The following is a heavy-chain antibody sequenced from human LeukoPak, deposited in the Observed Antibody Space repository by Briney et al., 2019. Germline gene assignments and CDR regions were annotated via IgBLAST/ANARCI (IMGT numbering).Heavy chain of an antibody. Sequence: KSSETLSLTCTVSGGSISSGGYYWSWIRQHPGKGLEWIGYIYYSGSTYYNPSLKSRVTISVDTSKNQFSLKLSSVTAADTAVYYCARAFTVTARVSFYYYYMDVWGKGTTVTVSS. CDR3: ARAFTVTARVSFYYYYMDV. CDR2: IYYSGST. D-gene: IGHD4-11*01. J-gene: IGHJ6*03. CDR1: GGSISSGGYY. V-gene: IGHV4-31*03.